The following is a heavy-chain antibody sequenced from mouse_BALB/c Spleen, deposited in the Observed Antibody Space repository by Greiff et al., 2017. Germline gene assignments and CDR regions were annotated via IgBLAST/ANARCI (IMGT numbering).Heavy chain of an antibody. Sequence: VQLQQSGAELVNPGASVKLSFTASGFNITDTYMHWVTPRPDQGLEWIGRIDPANGNTKYDPQFQGKATITADTSSNTAYLQLSSLTSEDTAVYYCARGVTTGAYAMDYWGQGTSV. J-gene: IGHJ4*01. D-gene: IGHD2-2*01. V-gene: IGHV14-3*02. CDR2: IDPANGNT. CDR1: GFNITDTY. CDR3: ARGVTTGAYAMDY.